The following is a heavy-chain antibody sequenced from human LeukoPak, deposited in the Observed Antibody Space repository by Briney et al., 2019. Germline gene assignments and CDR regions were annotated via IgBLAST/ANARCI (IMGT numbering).Heavy chain of an antibody. J-gene: IGHJ5*02. D-gene: IGHD2-2*01. Sequence: SETLSLTCAVYGGSFGGYHWKWIRQPPGKRLEWIGEITYGGTTNYNPSLRSRVTMSVDTSKKQFSLKLTSVTAADTALYYCVRGRYCSSTNCYDWFDPWGPGTHVSVSS. V-gene: IGHV4-34*01. CDR1: GGSFGGYH. CDR3: VRGRYCSSTNCYDWFDP. CDR2: ITYGGTT.